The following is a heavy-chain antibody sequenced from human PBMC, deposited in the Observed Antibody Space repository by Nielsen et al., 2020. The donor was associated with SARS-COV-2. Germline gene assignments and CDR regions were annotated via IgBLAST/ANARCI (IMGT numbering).Heavy chain of an antibody. Sequence: GFLRLSCEASGFTFRSYGLHWVRPAPGKGLEWVAVTSYDGSNQYYADSVKGRFTISRDNAKNSLYLQMNSLRAEDTALYYCAKGGSSSWYYFDYWGQGTLVTVSS. V-gene: IGHV3-30*18. CDR2: TSYDGSNQ. CDR1: GFTFRSYG. CDR3: AKGGSSSWYYFDY. D-gene: IGHD6-13*01. J-gene: IGHJ4*02.